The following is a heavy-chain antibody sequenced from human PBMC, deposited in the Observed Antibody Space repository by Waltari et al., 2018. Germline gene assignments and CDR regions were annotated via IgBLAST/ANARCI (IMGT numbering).Heavy chain of an antibody. J-gene: IGHJ4*02. CDR3: AREGITMMRGGGFDY. D-gene: IGHD3-22*01. Sequence: QVQLQESGPGLVKPSETLSLTCTVSGGSISSYYWSWIRQPPGKGLEWIGYIYYSGSTNYNPSLKSRVTISVDTSKNQFSLKLSSVTAADTAVYYWAREGITMMRGGGFDYWGQGTLVTVSS. CDR1: GGSISSYY. CDR2: IYYSGST. V-gene: IGHV4-59*01.